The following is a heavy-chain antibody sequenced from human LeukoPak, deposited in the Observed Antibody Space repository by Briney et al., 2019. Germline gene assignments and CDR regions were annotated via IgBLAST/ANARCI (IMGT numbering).Heavy chain of an antibody. V-gene: IGHV4-34*01. J-gene: IGHJ3*02. CDR2: INHSGST. CDR3: ARYPKSGWNRLGVLDI. Sequence: PSETLSLTCAVYGGSFRGYYWSWIRQPPGKGLERIGEINHSGSTNYNPSLKSRVTISVDTSKNQFSLMLRSVPAADRVVYYLARYPKSGWNRLGVLDIWGKGKMFTVSS. CDR1: GGSFRGYY. D-gene: IGHD3-16*01.